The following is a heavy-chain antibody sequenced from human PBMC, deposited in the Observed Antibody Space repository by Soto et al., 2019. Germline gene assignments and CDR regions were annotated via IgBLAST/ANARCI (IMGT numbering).Heavy chain of an antibody. CDR2: MNPNSGNT. D-gene: IGHD3-9*01. V-gene: IGHV1-8*01. J-gene: IGHJ6*02. Sequence: ASVKVSCKASGYTFTSYDINWVRQATGQGLEWMGWMNPNSGNTGYAQKFQGRVTMTRNTSISTAYMELSSLRSEDTAVYYCARGRRVGLRYFDWSQAYYYYGMDVWGQGTTVTVSS. CDR1: GYTFTSYD. CDR3: ARGRRVGLRYFDWSQAYYYYGMDV.